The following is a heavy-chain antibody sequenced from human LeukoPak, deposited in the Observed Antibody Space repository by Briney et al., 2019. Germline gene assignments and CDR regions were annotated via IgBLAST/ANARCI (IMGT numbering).Heavy chain of an antibody. J-gene: IGHJ4*02. D-gene: IGHD3-3*01. Sequence: ASVKVSCKASGYTFTSYYMHWVRQAPGQGLEWMGWINPNSGGTNYAQKFQGRVTMTRDTSISTAYMELSRLRSDDTAVYYCARDIPYYDFWSGYSVDYWGQGTLVTVSS. CDR2: INPNSGGT. V-gene: IGHV1-2*02. CDR3: ARDIPYYDFWSGYSVDY. CDR1: GYTFTSYY.